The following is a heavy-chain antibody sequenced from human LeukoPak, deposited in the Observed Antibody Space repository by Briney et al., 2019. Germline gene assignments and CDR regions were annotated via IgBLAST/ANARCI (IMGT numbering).Heavy chain of an antibody. CDR1: GYTFTSYD. CDR3: ARGRSIAIRGWYRVDYYGMDV. Sequence: GASVKVSCKASGYTFTSYDINWVRQATGQGLEWMGWMNPNSGNTGYAQKFQGRVTMTRNTSISTAYMELSSLRSEDTAVYYCARGRSIAIRGWYRVDYYGMDVWGQGTTVTVSS. J-gene: IGHJ6*02. D-gene: IGHD1-1*01. V-gene: IGHV1-8*01. CDR2: MNPNSGNT.